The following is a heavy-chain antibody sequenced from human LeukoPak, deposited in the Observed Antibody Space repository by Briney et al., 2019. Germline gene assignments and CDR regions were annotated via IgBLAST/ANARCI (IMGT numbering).Heavy chain of an antibody. D-gene: IGHD3-10*01. Sequence: SETLSLTCAVYGGSFSGYYWSWIRQPPGKGLEGIGEINHSGSTNYNPSLKSRVTISVDTSKNQFSLKLSSVTAADTAVYYCARGRKFYYGSGSYYVYWGQGTLVTVSS. CDR1: GGSFSGYY. CDR3: ARGRKFYYGSGSYYVY. J-gene: IGHJ4*02. V-gene: IGHV4-34*01. CDR2: INHSGST.